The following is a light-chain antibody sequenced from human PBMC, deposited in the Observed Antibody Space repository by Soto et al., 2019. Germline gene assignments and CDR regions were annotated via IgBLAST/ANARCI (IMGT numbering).Light chain of an antibody. CDR3: QTWGTGTWV. CDR1: SGHSSYA. Sequence: QTVVTQSPSASASLGASVKLTCTLSSGHSSYAIAWHQQQPEKGPRYLMKLNSDGSYSKGDGIPDRFSGSSSGAERYLTISSLQSEDEADYYCQTWGTGTWVFGGGTKMTVL. V-gene: IGLV4-69*01. CDR2: LNSDGSY. J-gene: IGLJ3*02.